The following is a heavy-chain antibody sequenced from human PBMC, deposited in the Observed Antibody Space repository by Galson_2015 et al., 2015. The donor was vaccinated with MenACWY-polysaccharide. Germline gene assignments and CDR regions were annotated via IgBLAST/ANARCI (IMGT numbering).Heavy chain of an antibody. Sequence: SLRLSCAASGFTFSSYAMSWVRQAPGKGLEWVSAISGSGGSTYYADSVKGRFTISRDNSKNTLYLQMNSLRAEDTAVYYCARTVGGNYDSSPYYYYYGMDVWGQGTTVTVSS. V-gene: IGHV3-23*01. CDR1: GFTFSSYA. J-gene: IGHJ6*02. D-gene: IGHD3-22*01. CDR2: ISGSGGST. CDR3: ARTVGGNYDSSPYYYYYGMDV.